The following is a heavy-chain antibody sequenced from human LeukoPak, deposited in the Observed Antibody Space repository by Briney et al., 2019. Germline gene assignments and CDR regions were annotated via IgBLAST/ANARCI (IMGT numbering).Heavy chain of an antibody. Sequence: SETLSLTCTVSGGSISSSSYYWGWIRQPPGKGLEWIGEINHSGSTNYNPSLKSRVTISVDTSKNQFSLKLSSVTAADTAVYYCARHKGRTMIVVVPFDIWGQGTMVTVSS. CDR3: ARHKGRTMIVVVPFDI. V-gene: IGHV4-39*01. D-gene: IGHD3-22*01. CDR1: GGSISSSSYY. CDR2: INHSGST. J-gene: IGHJ3*02.